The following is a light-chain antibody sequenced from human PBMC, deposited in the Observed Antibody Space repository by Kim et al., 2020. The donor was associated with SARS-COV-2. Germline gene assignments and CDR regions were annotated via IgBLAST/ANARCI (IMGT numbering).Light chain of an antibody. CDR3: QSYDSSANWV. J-gene: IGLJ3*02. CDR1: SGRIASNY. Sequence: KTVTISGTRSSGRIASNYEQWYEQRPGSSPTTVIYEDNQRPSGVPDRFSGSIDRSSNSASLTISGLKTEDEADYYCQSYDSSANWVFGGGTKLTVL. CDR2: EDN. V-gene: IGLV6-57*01.